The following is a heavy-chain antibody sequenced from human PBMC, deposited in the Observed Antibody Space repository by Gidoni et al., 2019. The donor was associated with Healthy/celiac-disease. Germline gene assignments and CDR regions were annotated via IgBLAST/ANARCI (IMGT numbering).Heavy chain of an antibody. D-gene: IGHD6-13*01. CDR3: ARRELGAAGTSEFDY. Sequence: VQLLQSAAEVKKPGESLKISGRGSVYSFTSYWIVWVRQMPGKGLEGTGIIDPGESDTRYSTSFQGQVTISEDKSISTADLQGSSLKASDTDMYYCARRELGAAGTSEFDYWGQGTLVTVSS. CDR2: IDPGESDT. J-gene: IGHJ4*02. CDR1: VYSFTSYW. V-gene: IGHV5-51*01.